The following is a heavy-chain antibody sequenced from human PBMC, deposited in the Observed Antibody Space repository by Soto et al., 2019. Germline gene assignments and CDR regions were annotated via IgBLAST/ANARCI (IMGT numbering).Heavy chain of an antibody. Sequence: PGGSLRLSCTASGFTFGDYAMSWVRQAPGKGLEWVGFIRSKAYGGTTEYAASVKGRFTISRDDSKSIAYLQMNSLKTEDTAVYYCTRDGLVVDYWGQGTLFTVSS. CDR3: TRDGLVVDY. CDR1: GFTFGDYA. J-gene: IGHJ4*02. V-gene: IGHV3-49*04. CDR2: IRSKAYGGTT.